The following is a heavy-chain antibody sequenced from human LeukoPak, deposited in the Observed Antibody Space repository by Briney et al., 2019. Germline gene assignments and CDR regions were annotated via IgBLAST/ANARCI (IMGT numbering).Heavy chain of an antibody. D-gene: IGHD3-3*01. V-gene: IGHV3-11*04. J-gene: IGHJ6*03. CDR2: ISSSGSTI. Sequence: GGSLRLSCAASGFTFSDYYMSWIRQAPGKGLEWVSYISSSGSTIYYADSVKGRFTISRDNAKNSLYLQMNSLRAEDTAVYYCARATADYDFWSGPNYYMDVWGKGTTVTVSS. CDR1: GFTFSDYY. CDR3: ARATADYDFWSGPNYYMDV.